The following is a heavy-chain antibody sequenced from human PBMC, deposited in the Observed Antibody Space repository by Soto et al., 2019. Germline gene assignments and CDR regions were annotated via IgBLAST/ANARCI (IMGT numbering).Heavy chain of an antibody. CDR3: ARLVVAGITYYLES. V-gene: IGHV2-5*02. Sequence: QITMKESGPPLVKPTQTLTLTCTFSGFSLSSSGVGVGWIRQPPGKALEWLTFIYWDDDKRYSPSLKSRLTITKDTSKNQVVLTLTNMDPVDTATYYCARLVVAGITYYLESWGQGTLLTVSS. D-gene: IGHD2-15*01. J-gene: IGHJ4*02. CDR1: GFSLSSSGVG. CDR2: IYWDDDK.